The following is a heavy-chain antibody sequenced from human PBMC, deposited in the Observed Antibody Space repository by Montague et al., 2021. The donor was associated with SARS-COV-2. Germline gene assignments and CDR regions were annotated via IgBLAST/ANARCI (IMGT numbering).Heavy chain of an antibody. Sequence: SLRLSCAASGFTFGNAMPWFRQPPGRGREGGALTSIVGSNKIYADSLKGGFTVSRDNSKNTLYLQMNSLRAEDTAVYYCARESASFHNGGYFDYWGPGTLVTVSS. CDR1: GFTFGNA. J-gene: IGHJ4*02. CDR3: ARESASFHNGGYFDY. V-gene: IGHV3-30*04. D-gene: IGHD1-14*01. CDR2: TSIVGSNK.